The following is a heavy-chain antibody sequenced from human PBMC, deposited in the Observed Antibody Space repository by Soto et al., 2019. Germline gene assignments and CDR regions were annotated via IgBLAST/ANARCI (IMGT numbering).Heavy chain of an antibody. Sequence: ASVRVSCKVPKNTLPELTIDWLRQAPGKGLEWMGRSAPEEGEPIYPQKFQGRVSMTEDPSTDTAYMELTSLRFEDTAVYFCAADRKIVGPIGAFDFWGQGTQVTVSS. CDR3: AADRKIVGPIGAFDF. CDR2: SAPEEGEP. J-gene: IGHJ4*02. CDR1: KNTLPELT. V-gene: IGHV1-24*01. D-gene: IGHD1-26*01.